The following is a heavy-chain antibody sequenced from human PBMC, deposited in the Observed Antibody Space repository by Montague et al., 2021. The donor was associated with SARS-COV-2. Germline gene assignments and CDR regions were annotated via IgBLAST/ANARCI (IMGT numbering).Heavy chain of an antibody. D-gene: IGHD3-3*01. J-gene: IGHJ4*02. V-gene: IGHV4-39*01. Sequence: SETLSLTCTVSGGSISSSSYFWGWIRQPPGKGLEWIGSIYYSGSTYYNPSLKSRVTISVDTSKNQFTLKLSSVTAADTAVFYCARKTSRGLTIFGVVTASYCLDYWGQGTLVTVSS. CDR1: GGSISSSSYF. CDR2: IYYSGST. CDR3: ARKTSRGLTIFGVVTASYCLDY.